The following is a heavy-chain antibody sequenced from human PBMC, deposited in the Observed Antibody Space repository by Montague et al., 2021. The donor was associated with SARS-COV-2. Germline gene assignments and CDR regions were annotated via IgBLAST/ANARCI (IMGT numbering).Heavy chain of an antibody. CDR3: ARGRSSRTHYYYMDV. CDR2: IYYSGTT. Sequence: SETLSLTCTVSGGSISSSSYYWGWIRQPPGKGPEWIGSIYYSGTTFYNPSLRSRVTMSVDTSKNQFPLKLSSVTAADTAVYYCARGRSSRTHYYYMDVWGKGTTVTVSS. V-gene: IGHV4-39*06. J-gene: IGHJ6*03. CDR1: GGSISSSSYY. D-gene: IGHD6-6*01.